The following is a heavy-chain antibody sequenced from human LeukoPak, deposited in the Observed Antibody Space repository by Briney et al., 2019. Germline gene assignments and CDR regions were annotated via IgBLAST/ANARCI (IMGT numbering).Heavy chain of an antibody. D-gene: IGHD3-10*01. CDR2: ISSSSSYI. Sequence: PGGSLRLSCAASGCTFSSYSMNWVRQAPGKGLEWVSSISSSSSYIYYADSVKGRFTISRDNAKNSLYLQMNSLRAEDTAVYYCAIYGSGSQGWFDPWGQGTLVTVSS. CDR3: AIYGSGSQGWFDP. V-gene: IGHV3-21*01. J-gene: IGHJ5*02. CDR1: GCTFSSYS.